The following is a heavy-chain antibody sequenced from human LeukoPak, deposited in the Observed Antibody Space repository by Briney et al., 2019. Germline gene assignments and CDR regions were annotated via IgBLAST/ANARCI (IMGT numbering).Heavy chain of an antibody. J-gene: IGHJ4*02. D-gene: IGHD3-9*01. CDR1: GGSISSSSYY. CDR2: IYYSGST. Sequence: TSETLSLTCTVSGGSISSSSYYWSWIRQPPGKGLEWIGSIYYSGSTYYNPSLKSRVTISVDTSKNQFSLKLSSVTAADTAVYYCARVIYDILTGYLDYWGQGTLVTVSS. CDR3: ARVIYDILTGYLDY. V-gene: IGHV4-39*07.